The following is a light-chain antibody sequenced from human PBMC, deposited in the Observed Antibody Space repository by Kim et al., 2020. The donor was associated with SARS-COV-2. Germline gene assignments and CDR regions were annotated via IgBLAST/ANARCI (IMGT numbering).Light chain of an antibody. CDR2: GAL. Sequence: SVSPGKRVTPSCRASQTIGNSLAWYQQRPGQAPRLLIYGALTRATDISARFSGSGSGTDFTLTISSLQPEDFAIYLCQQYSDKISFGQGTRLEIK. CDR1: QTIGNS. J-gene: IGKJ5*01. CDR3: QQYSDKIS. V-gene: IGKV3-15*01.